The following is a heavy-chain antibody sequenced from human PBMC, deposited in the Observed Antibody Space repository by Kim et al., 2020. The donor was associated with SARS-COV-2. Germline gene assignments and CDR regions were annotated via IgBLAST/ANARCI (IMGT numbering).Heavy chain of an antibody. J-gene: IGHJ6*03. V-gene: IGHV5-51*01. CDR2: IYPGDSDT. CDR3: ASNSKYYDFWSGYYGYYYYYMDV. CDR1: GYSFTSYW. D-gene: IGHD3-3*01. Sequence: GESLKISCKGSGYSFTSYWIGWVRQMPGKGLEWMGIIYPGDSDTRYSPSFQGQVTISADKSISTAYLQWSSLKASDTAMYYCASNSKYYDFWSGYYGYYYYYMDVWGKGTTVTVSS.